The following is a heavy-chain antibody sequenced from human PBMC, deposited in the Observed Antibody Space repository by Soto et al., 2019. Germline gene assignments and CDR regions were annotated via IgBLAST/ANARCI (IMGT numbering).Heavy chain of an antibody. CDR3: TPLASGHYGYDF. D-gene: IGHD3-3*01. Sequence: DVQLVESGGDLVKPGGSLRLPCAASGFAFSAASMSWVRQTPGKGLGWVGRIKPKYSGGKTDYPAPVKGKFTFSRDNAKNTVYLQMDRLKAEDTAVYSCTPLASGHYGYDFWGQGTLGTVSS. CDR2: IKPKYSGGKT. CDR1: GFAFSAAS. J-gene: IGHJ4*02. V-gene: IGHV3-15*01.